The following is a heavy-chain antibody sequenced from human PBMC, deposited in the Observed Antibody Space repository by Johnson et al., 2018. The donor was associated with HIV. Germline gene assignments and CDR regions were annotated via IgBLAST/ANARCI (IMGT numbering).Heavy chain of an antibody. CDR3: TTGLTIFGVVILDAFDI. CDR2: ISSDGSNK. J-gene: IGHJ3*02. Sequence: VQLLESGGGVVQPGRSLRLSCAASGFAFSSYGMAWVRQAPGKGLEWVALISSDGSNKYYADSVKGRFTISRDNSKNTLQLQMNSLKTEDTAVYYCTTGLTIFGVVILDAFDIWGQGTMVTVSS. CDR1: GFAFSSYG. V-gene: IGHV3-30*03. D-gene: IGHD3-3*01.